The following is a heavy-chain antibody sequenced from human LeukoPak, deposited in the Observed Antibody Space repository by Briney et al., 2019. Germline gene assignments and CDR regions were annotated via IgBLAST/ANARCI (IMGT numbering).Heavy chain of an antibody. D-gene: IGHD1-26*01. CDR2: ISSSSSYT. Sequence: GGSLRLSCAASGFTFSSFSMNWVRQAPGKGLEWVSSISSSSSYTFYAGSVKGRFTISRDNAKNSLYLHMNSLRADDTAVYYCARDTRSLIDYWGQGTLVTVSS. J-gene: IGHJ4*02. CDR3: ARDTRSLIDY. CDR1: GFTFSSFS. V-gene: IGHV3-21*01.